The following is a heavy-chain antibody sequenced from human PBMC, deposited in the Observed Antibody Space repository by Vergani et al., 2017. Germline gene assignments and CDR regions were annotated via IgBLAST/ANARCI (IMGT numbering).Heavy chain of an antibody. CDR3: ARGLLGCSGGSCYKRRWFDP. CDR2: MNPNSGNT. J-gene: IGHJ5*02. D-gene: IGHD2-15*01. Sequence: QVQLVQSGAEVKKPGASVKVSCKASGHTFTSYDINWVRQATGQGLEWMGWMNPNSGNTGYAQKFQGRVTITRNTSISTAYMELSSLRSEDTAVYYCARGLLGCSGGSCYKRRWFDPWGQGTLVTVSS. V-gene: IGHV1-8*03. CDR1: GHTFTSYD.